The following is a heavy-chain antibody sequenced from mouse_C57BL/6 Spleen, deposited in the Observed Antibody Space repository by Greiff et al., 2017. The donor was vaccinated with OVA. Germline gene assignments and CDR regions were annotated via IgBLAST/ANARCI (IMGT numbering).Heavy chain of an antibody. CDR1: GFTFSDYG. D-gene: IGHD2-4*01. Sequence: EVHLVESGGGLVKPGGSLKLSCAASGFTFSDYGMHWVRQAPEKGLEWVAYISSGSSTIYYADTVKGRFTISRDNAKNTLFLQMTSLRSEDTAMYYCARRGSMITTPYYAMDYWGQGTSVTVSS. J-gene: IGHJ4*01. CDR3: ARRGSMITTPYYAMDY. CDR2: ISSGSSTI. V-gene: IGHV5-17*01.